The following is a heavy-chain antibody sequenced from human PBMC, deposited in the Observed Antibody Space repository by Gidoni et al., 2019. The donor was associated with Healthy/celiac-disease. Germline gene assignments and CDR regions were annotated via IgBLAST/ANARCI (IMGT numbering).Heavy chain of an antibody. V-gene: IGHV1-69*01. J-gene: IGHJ3*02. D-gene: IGHD3-10*01. CDR3: ARPTVYYYALYAFDI. CDR1: GGTSTSYA. CDR2: IIPIFGTA. Sequence: QVQLVQSGAEVKKSGSSVKFSCTSSGGTSTSYAISWVRQAPGQGLEWMGGIIPIFGTANYAQKFQGRVTITADESTSTAYMELSSLRSEDTAVYYCARPTVYYYALYAFDIWGQGTMVTVSS.